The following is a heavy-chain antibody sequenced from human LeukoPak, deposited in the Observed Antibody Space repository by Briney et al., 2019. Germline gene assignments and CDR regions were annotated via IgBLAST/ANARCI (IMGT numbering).Heavy chain of an antibody. CDR1: GVSISSSNSY. V-gene: IGHV4-39*01. CDR2: IYYSGNT. J-gene: IGHJ4*02. CDR3: ARGGVSRDGYNGDYFDY. D-gene: IGHD5-24*01. Sequence: SETLSLTCTVSGVSISSSNSYWGWIRQPPGKGLEWIGSIYYSGNTYYNASLKSQVSTSIDTSKNQFSLRLTSVTAADTAVYYCARGGVSRDGYNGDYFDYWGQGTLVTVSS.